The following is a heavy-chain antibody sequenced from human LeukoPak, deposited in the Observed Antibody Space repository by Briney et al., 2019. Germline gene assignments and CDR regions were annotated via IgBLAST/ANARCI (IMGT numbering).Heavy chain of an antibody. V-gene: IGHV3-30*18. CDR1: GFTFSSYG. D-gene: IGHD3-22*01. CDR3: AKDRGSGYPDY. Sequence: GRSLRLSCAASGFTFSSYGMHWVRQAPGKGLEWVAVISYDGSNKYYADSVKGRFTISRDNSKNTLYLQMNSLRAEDTAVYYCAKDRGSGYPDYWGQGTLVTVSS. CDR2: ISYDGSNK. J-gene: IGHJ4*02.